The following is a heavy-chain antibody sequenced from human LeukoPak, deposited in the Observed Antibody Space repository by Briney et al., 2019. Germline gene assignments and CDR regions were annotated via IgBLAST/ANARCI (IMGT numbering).Heavy chain of an antibody. V-gene: IGHV1-2*02. CDR1: GYTFTGYY. CDR3: ARDLLDGDYGAFDI. CDR2: INPNSGGT. D-gene: IGHD4-17*01. Sequence: GASVKVSCKASGYTFTGYYMHWVRQAPGQGLEWMGWINPNSGGTNYAQKFQGRVTMTRDTSISTAYMELSRLRSDDTAVYYCARDLLDGDYGAFDIWGQGTMVTVSS. J-gene: IGHJ3*02.